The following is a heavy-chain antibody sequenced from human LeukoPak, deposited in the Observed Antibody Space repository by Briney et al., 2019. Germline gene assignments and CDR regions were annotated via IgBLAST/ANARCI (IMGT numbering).Heavy chain of an antibody. V-gene: IGHV3-21*06. CDR1: GFTFSSYS. CDR3: TTDPARGLHYYYYMDV. CDR2: IRSSSTYI. J-gene: IGHJ6*03. D-gene: IGHD3/OR15-3a*01. Sequence: GGSLRLSCAASGFTFSSYSLNSVRQAQGKGMEWVSSIRSSSTYIYYADSVKGRFTISRDNANNSVYLQMNSLRAEDTAVYYCTTDPARGLHYYYYMDVWGKGTTVTISS.